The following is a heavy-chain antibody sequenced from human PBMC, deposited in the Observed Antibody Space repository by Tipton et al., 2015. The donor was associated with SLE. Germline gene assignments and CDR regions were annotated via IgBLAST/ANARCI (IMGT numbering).Heavy chain of an antibody. CDR3: ARDLVYYGTDV. CDR1: GYSISSGYY. J-gene: IGHJ6*02. Sequence: TLSLTCAVSGYSISSGYYWGWIRQPPGKGLGWIGSIYHSGSTYYNPSLKSRVTISVDTSKNQFSLKLSSVTAADTAVYYCARDLVYYGTDVWGQGTTVTVSS. CDR2: IYHSGST. V-gene: IGHV4-38-2*02.